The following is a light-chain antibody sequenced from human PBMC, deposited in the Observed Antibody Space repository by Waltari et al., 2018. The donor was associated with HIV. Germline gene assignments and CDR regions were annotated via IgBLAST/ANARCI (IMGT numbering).Light chain of an antibody. CDR2: GDD. V-gene: IGLV1-44*01. J-gene: IGLJ2*01. CDR3: AAWDDSLNGQVV. CDR1: GSNIGTNT. Sequence: HSVLTQPASVSATPGQRVTISCSGSGSNIGTNTVSWYQIFPGTAPKLLIFGDDQRPSGVPDRFSGSKSGTSASLTISCLQSEDEATYFCAAWDDSLNGQVVFGGGTLLTGL.